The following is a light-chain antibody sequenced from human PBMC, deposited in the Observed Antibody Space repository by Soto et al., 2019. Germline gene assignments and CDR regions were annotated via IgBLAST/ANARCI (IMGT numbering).Light chain of an antibody. CDR1: QRISTW. CDR2: QAS. Sequence: DIQMTQSPSTLSASVGDRVTITCRASQRISTWLAWYQHRPGKAPKLLISQASTLEGGVPSRFSGSGSGTEFTLTISSLQPDDFATYYCQQYITYSRTFGQGTKVETK. CDR3: QQYITYSRT. V-gene: IGKV1-5*03. J-gene: IGKJ2*02.